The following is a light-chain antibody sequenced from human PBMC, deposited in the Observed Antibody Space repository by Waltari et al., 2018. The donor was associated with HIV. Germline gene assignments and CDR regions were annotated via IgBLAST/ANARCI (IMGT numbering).Light chain of an antibody. Sequence: QSVLTQPHSVSAAPGHKVTISCSGSTSNFGNDFVSWYQHLPGAAPKLLIYDNNKRPSGISDRFSGSKSDTSATLAITGLQTGDEAHYYCGTWDTRLNCGVFGGGTKLTVL. CDR3: GTWDTRLNCGV. J-gene: IGLJ3*02. CDR1: TSNFGNDF. V-gene: IGLV1-51*01. CDR2: DNN.